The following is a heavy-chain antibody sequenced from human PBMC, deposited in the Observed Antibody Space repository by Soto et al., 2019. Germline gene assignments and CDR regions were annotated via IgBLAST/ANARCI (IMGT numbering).Heavy chain of an antibody. D-gene: IGHD3-16*01. CDR3: ARDFGGAATQKLNWFDP. V-gene: IGHV1-69*08. J-gene: IGHJ5*02. Sequence: QVQLVQSGTEVKKPGSSVKVSCKPSGGSFRTYSISWERQAPGQRLEWMGRIIPIVDIVKYAQKFQDRVTVTADKSTSTAYMELSSLRPEDTAVYYCARDFGGAATQKLNWFDPWGQGTLVIVSP. CDR1: GGSFRTYS. CDR2: IIPIVDIV.